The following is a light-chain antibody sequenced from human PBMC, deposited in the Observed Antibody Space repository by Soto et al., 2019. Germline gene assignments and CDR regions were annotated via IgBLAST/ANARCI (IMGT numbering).Light chain of an antibody. CDR3: TSYRSNNTQV. CDR1: SSDVGGYNY. V-gene: IGLV2-14*01. J-gene: IGLJ1*01. Sequence: QSVLTQPASVSGSPGQSITISCTGTSSDVGGYNYVSWYQQHPGKAPKLMIFEVSNRPSGVSIRFSGSKSGNTASLTISGLQAEDEADYYCTSYRSNNTQVFG. CDR2: EVS.